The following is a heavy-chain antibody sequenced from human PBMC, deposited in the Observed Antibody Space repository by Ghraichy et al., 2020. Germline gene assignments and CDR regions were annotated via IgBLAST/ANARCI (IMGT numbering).Heavy chain of an antibody. D-gene: IGHD2-2*02. CDR3: ARAGIVVVPAAISCFDY. CDR2: IYYSGST. CDR1: GGSVSSGSYY. V-gene: IGHV4-61*01. J-gene: IGHJ4*02. Sequence: SETLSLTCTVSGGSVSSGSYYWSWIRQPPGKGLEWIGYIYYSGSTNYNPSLKSRVTISVDTSKNQFSLKLSSVTAADTAVYYCARAGIVVVPAAISCFDYWGQGTLVTVSS.